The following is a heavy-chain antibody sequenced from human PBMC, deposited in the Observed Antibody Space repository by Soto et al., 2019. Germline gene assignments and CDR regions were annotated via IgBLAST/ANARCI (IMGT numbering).Heavy chain of an antibody. V-gene: IGHV3-74*01. D-gene: IGHD6-13*01. CDR3: ARGTLAAAGIDY. CDR1: GFTFSSYW. Sequence: PGGSLRLSCAAFGFTFSSYWMHWVRQAPGKGLVWVSRIHRDGTTTDYADSVKGRFTVSRDIAKNTLYLQMNSLTADDTAVYYCARGTLAAAGIDYWGQGTLVTVSS. CDR2: IHRDGTTT. J-gene: IGHJ4*02.